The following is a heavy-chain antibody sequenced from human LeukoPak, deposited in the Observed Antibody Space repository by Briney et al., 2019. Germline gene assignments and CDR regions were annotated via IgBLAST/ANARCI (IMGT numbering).Heavy chain of an antibody. V-gene: IGHV3-13*01. D-gene: IGHD4-17*01. J-gene: IGHJ4*02. CDR2: FHTDGGA. CDR1: GFSFSSYD. CDR3: ARGSGPGVTTIHS. Sequence: GSLRLSCAASGFSFSSYDMHWVRQAPGEGLEWVSAFHTDGGAYYLDSVKGRFTVSREDARNSLYLQMNALKAGDTAVYYCARGSGPGVTTIHSWGQGTLVIVSS.